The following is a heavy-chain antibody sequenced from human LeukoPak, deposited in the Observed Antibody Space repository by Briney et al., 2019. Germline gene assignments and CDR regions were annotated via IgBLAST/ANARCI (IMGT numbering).Heavy chain of an antibody. D-gene: IGHD3-10*01. Sequence: SETLSLTCAVYGGSFSGYYWSWIRQPPGKGLEWIGEINHSGSTNYNPSLKSRVTISVDTSKNQFSLKLSSVTAADTAVYYRALFVEMVHWGQGTLVTVSS. CDR3: ALFVEMVH. CDR2: INHSGST. J-gene: IGHJ4*02. CDR1: GGSFSGYY. V-gene: IGHV4-34*01.